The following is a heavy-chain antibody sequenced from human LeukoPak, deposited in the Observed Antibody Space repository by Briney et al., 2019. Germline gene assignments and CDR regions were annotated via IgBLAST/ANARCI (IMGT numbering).Heavy chain of an antibody. Sequence: PSETLSLTCAVSGGSISSSNWWSWVRQPPGKGLEWIGEIYHSGSTNCNPSLKSRVTISVDTSKNQFSLKLSSVTAADTAVYYCARVGFLYGGLRDAFDIWGQGTMVTVSS. J-gene: IGHJ3*02. D-gene: IGHD4-23*01. CDR2: IYHSGST. V-gene: IGHV4-4*02. CDR1: GGSISSSNW. CDR3: ARVGFLYGGLRDAFDI.